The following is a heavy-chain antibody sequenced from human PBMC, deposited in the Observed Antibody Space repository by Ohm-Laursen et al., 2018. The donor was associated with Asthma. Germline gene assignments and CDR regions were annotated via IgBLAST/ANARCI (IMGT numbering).Heavy chain of an antibody. CDR2: IIPIFGTA. V-gene: IGHV1-69*13. J-gene: IGHJ4*02. CDR1: GGTFSSYA. D-gene: IGHD6-13*01. CDR3: ARVQLKQQRVGFFDY. Sequence: GASVKVSCKSSGGTFSSYAISWVRQAPGQGLEWMGGIIPIFGTANYAQKFQGRVTITADESTSTAYMELSSLRSEDTAVYYCARVQLKQQRVGFFDYWGQGTLVTVSS.